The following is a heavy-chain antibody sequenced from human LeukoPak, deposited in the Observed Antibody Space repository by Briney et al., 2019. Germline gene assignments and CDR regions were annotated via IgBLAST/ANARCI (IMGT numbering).Heavy chain of an antibody. V-gene: IGHV3-48*01. Sequence: GSLRLSCAASGFTFISYSMNWVRQAPGKGLEWVSYISSSSSTIYYADSVKGRFTISRDNAKNSLYLQMNSLRAEDTAVYYCARDYGTSWGYFDYWGQGTLVTVSS. CDR1: GFTFISYS. D-gene: IGHD3-16*01. CDR2: ISSSSSTI. CDR3: ARDYGTSWGYFDY. J-gene: IGHJ4*02.